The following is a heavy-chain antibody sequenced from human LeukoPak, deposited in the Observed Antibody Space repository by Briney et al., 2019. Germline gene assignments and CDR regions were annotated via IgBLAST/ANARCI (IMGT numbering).Heavy chain of an antibody. J-gene: IGHJ3*02. V-gene: IGHV1-46*01. Sequence: ASVKVSCKASGYTFTSYYMHWVRQAPGQGLEWMGIINPSGGSTSYAQKFQGRVTMTRDTSTSTVYMELSSLRSEDTAVYYCGRGTGMVRGVSDRKNPFDIWGQGTMVTVSS. CDR3: GRGTGMVRGVSDRKNPFDI. CDR2: INPSGGST. D-gene: IGHD3-10*01. CDR1: GYTFTSYY.